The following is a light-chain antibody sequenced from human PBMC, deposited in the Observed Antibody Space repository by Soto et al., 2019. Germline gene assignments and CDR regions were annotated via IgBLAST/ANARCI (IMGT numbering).Light chain of an antibody. CDR2: KAS. CDR1: QSISSW. CDR3: HQYNSFTET. Sequence: DIQLTQSPSTLSASVGDRVTITCRASQSISSWLAWYQQKPGKAPKLLMYKASTLESGVPSRFSGSGSGTEFTLTISSLQPDDFATYYCHQYNSFTETFGQGTKVEIK. V-gene: IGKV1-5*03. J-gene: IGKJ1*01.